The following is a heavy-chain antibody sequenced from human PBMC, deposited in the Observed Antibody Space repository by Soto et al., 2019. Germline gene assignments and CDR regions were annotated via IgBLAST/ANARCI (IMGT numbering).Heavy chain of an antibody. CDR2: ISTSSSFI. CDR1: GFTFSSYN. V-gene: IGHV3-21*02. Sequence: EVQLVESGGGLVKPGGSLRLSCAASGFTFSSYNMNWVRQAPGKGLEWVSSISTSSSFIYYADSVKGRFTITRDNARNSLYLQMNSLRAEDTAVYYCARVGVVVPPFAMDVWGQGTTLTVSS. CDR3: ARVGVVVPPFAMDV. J-gene: IGHJ6*02. D-gene: IGHD2-2*01.